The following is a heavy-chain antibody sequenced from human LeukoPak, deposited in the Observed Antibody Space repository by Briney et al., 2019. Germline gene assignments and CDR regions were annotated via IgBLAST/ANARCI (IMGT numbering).Heavy chain of an antibody. CDR3: ARDPRNVGLAP. CDR2: NNGDGSTT. D-gene: IGHD2-15*01. V-gene: IGHV3-74*01. J-gene: IGHJ5*02. CDR1: GFSLSGYW. Sequence: GGSLRLSCVASGFSLSGYWMYWVRQTPGKGLMYISRNNGDGSTTNYADVVKGRFTMSRDNVKNTLYLQMNSLRVEDTAVYYCARDPRNVGLAPWGQGTLVTVSS.